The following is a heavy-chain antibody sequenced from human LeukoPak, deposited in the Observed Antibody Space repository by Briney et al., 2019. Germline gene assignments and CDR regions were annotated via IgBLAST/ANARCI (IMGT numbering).Heavy chain of an antibody. J-gene: IGHJ3*02. CDR2: INHSGSA. CDR3: ARDGAAAAYDAFDI. V-gene: IGHV4-38-2*02. Sequence: SETLSLTCTVSGYSISSGYYWGWIRQPPGRGLEWIGEINHSGSANYNPSLKSRVTISVDTSKNQFSLKLSSVTAADTAVYYCARDGAAAAYDAFDIWGQGTMVTVSS. CDR1: GYSISSGYY. D-gene: IGHD6-13*01.